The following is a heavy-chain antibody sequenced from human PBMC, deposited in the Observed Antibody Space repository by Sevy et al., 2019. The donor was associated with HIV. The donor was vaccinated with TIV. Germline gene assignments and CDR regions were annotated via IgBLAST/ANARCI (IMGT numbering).Heavy chain of an antibody. CDR3: ANAYSGSYSHSYLYALDV. CDR2: ISHDGINE. Sequence: GGSLRLSCAASGFTFSTYGMHWVRQAPGKGLDWVALISHDGINEYYADSVKGRFTISRDNSKNTVYLEMNRLRNEDTAIYFCANAYSGSYSHSYLYALDVWGQGTTVTVSS. D-gene: IGHD1-26*01. V-gene: IGHV3-30*18. J-gene: IGHJ6*02. CDR1: GFTFSTYG.